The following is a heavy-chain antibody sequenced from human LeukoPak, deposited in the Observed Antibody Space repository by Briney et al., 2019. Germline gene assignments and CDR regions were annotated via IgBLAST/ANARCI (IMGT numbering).Heavy chain of an antibody. J-gene: IGHJ3*02. D-gene: IGHD2-21*02. CDR2: ISSSSSYI. CDR1: GFTFSSYS. V-gene: IGHV3-21*01. CDR3: ARDETAHDAFDI. Sequence: GGSLRLSCAASGFTFSSYSMNWVRQAPGKGLEWVSSISSSSSYIYCADSVKGRFTISRDNAKNSLYLQMNSLRAEDTAVYYCARDETAHDAFDIWGQGTMVTVSS.